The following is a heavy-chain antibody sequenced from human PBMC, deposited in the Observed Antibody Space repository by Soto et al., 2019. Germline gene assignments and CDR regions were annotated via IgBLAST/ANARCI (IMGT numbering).Heavy chain of an antibody. V-gene: IGHV3-30-3*01. CDR3: ARGAPYYDFWSGYGGGGMDV. J-gene: IGHJ6*02. CDR1: GFTFSSYA. D-gene: IGHD3-3*01. CDR2: ISYDGSNK. Sequence: GGSLRLSCAASGFTFSSYAMHWVRQAPGKGLEWVAVISYDGSNKYYADSVKGRFTISRDNSKNTLYLQMNSLRAEETAVYYCARGAPYYDFWSGYGGGGMDVWGQGTTVTVSS.